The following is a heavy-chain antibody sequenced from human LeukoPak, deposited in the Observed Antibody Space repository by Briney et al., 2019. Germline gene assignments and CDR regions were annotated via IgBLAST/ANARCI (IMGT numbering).Heavy chain of an antibody. CDR2: ISSSGSTI. CDR3: AGGSPTETLDY. Sequence: PGGSLRLSCAASGFTFSSYEMNWVRQAPGKGLEWVSYISSSGSTIYYADSVKGRFTISRDNAKNSLYLQMNSLRAEDTAVYYCAGGSPTETLDYWGQGTLVTVSS. V-gene: IGHV3-48*03. CDR1: GFTFSSYE. J-gene: IGHJ4*02. D-gene: IGHD2-15*01.